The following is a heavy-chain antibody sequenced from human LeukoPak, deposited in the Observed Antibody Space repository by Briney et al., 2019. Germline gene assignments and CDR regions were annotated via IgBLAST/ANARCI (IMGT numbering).Heavy chain of an antibody. J-gene: IGHJ4*02. D-gene: IGHD5-24*01. CDR3: AKEEMATIGGNFDY. CDR2: IGGSGGST. V-gene: IGHV3-23*01. Sequence: GGSLRLSCAASGFTFSSYAMSWVRQAPGKGLEWVSAIGGSGGSTYYADSVKGRFTISRDNSENTLYLQMNSLRAEDTAVYYCAKEEMATIGGNFDYWGQGTLVTVSS. CDR1: GFTFSSYA.